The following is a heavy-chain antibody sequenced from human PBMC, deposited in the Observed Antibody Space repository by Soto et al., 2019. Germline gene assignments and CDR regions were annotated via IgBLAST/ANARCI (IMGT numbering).Heavy chain of an antibody. Sequence: QVQLLQSGAEVKKPGASVRVSCKTSGYSFTGYYIHWVRQAPGHVLDWIGWINPSTGGATYAQKFQGRVTMSGDTSIRTAYLELSRLTSDDTAVYYCARAFLAKHNWFDPWGQGTLVTVSS. V-gene: IGHV1-2*02. CDR3: ARAFLAKHNWFDP. D-gene: IGHD3-3*02. J-gene: IGHJ5*02. CDR2: INPSTGGA. CDR1: GYSFTGYY.